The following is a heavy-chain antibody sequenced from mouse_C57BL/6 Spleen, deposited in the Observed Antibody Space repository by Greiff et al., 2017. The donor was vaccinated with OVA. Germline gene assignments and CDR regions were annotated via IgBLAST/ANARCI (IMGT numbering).Heavy chain of an antibody. CDR1: GIAFSRYW. D-gene: IGHD1-1*01. CDR3: ARQGYGNYYAMDY. J-gene: IGHJ4*01. Sequence: EVKLMESGGGLVQPGGSLKLSCAASGIAFSRYWMSWVRRAPGKGLEWIGEINPDSSTINYAPSLKDKFIISRDNAKNTLYLQMSKVRSEDTALYYCARQGYGNYYAMDYWGQGTSVTVSS. CDR2: INPDSSTI. V-gene: IGHV4-1*01.